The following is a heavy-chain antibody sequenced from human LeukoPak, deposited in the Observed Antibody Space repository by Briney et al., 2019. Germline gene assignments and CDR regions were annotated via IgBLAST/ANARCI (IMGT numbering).Heavy chain of an antibody. CDR2: IKEDGSEE. CDR3: ARVRPGHYFDY. J-gene: IGHJ4*02. V-gene: IGHV3-7*01. Sequence: GGSLRLSCTASGFTFSIYWMSWVRHAPGKGLEGVASIKEDGSEEHYVDSVKGRFTISRDNARNSVHVQMNSLRAEDTAVYFCARVRPGHYFDYWGQGALVTVSS. CDR1: GFTFSIYW. D-gene: IGHD6-6*01.